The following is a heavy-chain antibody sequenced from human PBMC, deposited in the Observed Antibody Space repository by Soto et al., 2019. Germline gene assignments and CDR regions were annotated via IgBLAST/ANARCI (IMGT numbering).Heavy chain of an antibody. Sequence: QVQLQESGPGLVKPSETLSLTCDVSSGSINSKNWWTWVRQSPGKGLEWIGEIYHSGSTNYNPALKSRVSISVDESKNQFFLKVYSVTAADTAMYYCARRSGTTFYWGQGTLVTVAS. V-gene: IGHV4-4*02. CDR3: ARRSGTTFY. J-gene: IGHJ4*02. CDR2: IYHSGST. CDR1: SGSINSKNW. D-gene: IGHD1-1*01.